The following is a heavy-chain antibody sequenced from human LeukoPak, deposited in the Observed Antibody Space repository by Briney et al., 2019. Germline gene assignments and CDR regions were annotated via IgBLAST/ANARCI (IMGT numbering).Heavy chain of an antibody. V-gene: IGHV3-23*01. CDR1: GFTFSNYV. CDR2: ISGDAGDT. Sequence: WGSLTLSCAASGFTFSNYVMSWVRQAPGKGPEWVSGISGDAGDTYYADSVRGRFTISRDNSRNTLSLQMNSLRAEDTAKYYCAKTTHYDIFTGLDYWGQRSMVTDSS. D-gene: IGHD3-9*01. CDR3: AKTTHYDIFTGLDY. J-gene: IGHJ4*02.